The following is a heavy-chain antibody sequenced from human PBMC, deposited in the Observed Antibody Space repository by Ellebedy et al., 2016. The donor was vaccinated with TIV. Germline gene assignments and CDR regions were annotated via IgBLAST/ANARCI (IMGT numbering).Heavy chain of an antibody. CDR1: GFTVSNNY. Sequence: GESLKISCAASGFTVSNNYMSWVRQAPGKGLEWVSVIYSAGSTYYADSVEGRFIISRDISKNTVYLQMNDLRAEDTAVYYCARPQGPYYYNPLGYWGQGTLVTVSS. J-gene: IGHJ4*02. D-gene: IGHD3-10*01. CDR3: ARPQGPYYYNPLGY. V-gene: IGHV3-53*01. CDR2: IYSAGST.